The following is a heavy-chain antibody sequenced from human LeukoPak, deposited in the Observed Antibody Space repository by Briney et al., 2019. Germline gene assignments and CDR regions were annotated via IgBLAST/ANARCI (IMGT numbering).Heavy chain of an antibody. CDR3: TTDQVVRGVTNDY. J-gene: IGHJ4*02. D-gene: IGHD3-10*01. CDR2: SKSKTDGGTT. Sequence: GGSLRLSCVASGFTFRSAWMNRVRQAPGRGLEWFGRSKSKTDGGTTDNAAPVKGKFTISRNDSKTTLYLQMNSLQTEDPDVYYCTTDQVVRGVTNDYWGQGTLVTVSS. CDR1: GFTFRSAW. V-gene: IGHV3-15*01.